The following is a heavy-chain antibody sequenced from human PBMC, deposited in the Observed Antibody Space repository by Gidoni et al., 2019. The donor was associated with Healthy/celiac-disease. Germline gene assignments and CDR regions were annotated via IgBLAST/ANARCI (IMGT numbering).Heavy chain of an antibody. CDR2: IRGSGGST. Sequence: EVQLLESGGGLVQPGGSLRLSCAASGFTFSSYAMSWVRQAPGKGLEWVSCIRGSGGSTYYADSVKGRFTISRYNSKNTLYLQMNSLRAEDTAVYYCAKITQGATVTHWGQGTLVTVSS. CDR3: AKITQGATVTH. D-gene: IGHD4-4*01. J-gene: IGHJ4*02. CDR1: GFTFSSYA. V-gene: IGHV3-23*01.